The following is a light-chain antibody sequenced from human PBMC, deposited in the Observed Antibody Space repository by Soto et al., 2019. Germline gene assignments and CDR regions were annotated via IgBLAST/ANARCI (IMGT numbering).Light chain of an antibody. CDR1: SSDVGDYNY. CDR3: SSYTSSSTLVV. Sequence: QSALTQPASVSVSPGQSITISCTGTSSDVGDYNYVSWYQQHPGKAPKLMIYDVTTRPSGVSNRFSGSKSGNTASLSISGLQAEDEADYYCSSYTSSSTLVVFGGGTKLTVL. J-gene: IGLJ2*01. CDR2: DVT. V-gene: IGLV2-14*01.